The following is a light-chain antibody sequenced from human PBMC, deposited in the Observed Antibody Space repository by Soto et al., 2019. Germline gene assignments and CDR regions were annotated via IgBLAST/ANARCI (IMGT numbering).Light chain of an antibody. V-gene: IGLV1-40*01. Sequence: QSVLTQPPSMSGAPGQRVTMSCTGSSSNLGAGYDVHWYQRLPGAAPKLLIYDNTHRPSGVPNRFSGSKSGTSASLAITGLQAEDEADYYFQSYDSGLSGHWVFGGGTKLTVL. CDR1: SSNLGAGYD. CDR3: QSYDSGLSGHWV. J-gene: IGLJ3*02. CDR2: DNT.